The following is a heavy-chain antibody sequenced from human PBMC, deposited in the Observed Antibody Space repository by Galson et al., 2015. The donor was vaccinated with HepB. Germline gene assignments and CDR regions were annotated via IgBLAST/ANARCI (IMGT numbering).Heavy chain of an antibody. Sequence: SLRLSCAASGFTFSSYSMNWVRQAPGKGLEWVSSISSSSSYIYYADSVKGRFTISRDNAKNSLYLQMNSLRAEDTAVYYCARGSMSGAAAGNLYYYGMDVWGQGTTVTVSS. CDR2: ISSSSSYI. J-gene: IGHJ6*02. V-gene: IGHV3-21*01. D-gene: IGHD6-13*01. CDR1: GFTFSSYS. CDR3: ARGSMSGAAAGNLYYYGMDV.